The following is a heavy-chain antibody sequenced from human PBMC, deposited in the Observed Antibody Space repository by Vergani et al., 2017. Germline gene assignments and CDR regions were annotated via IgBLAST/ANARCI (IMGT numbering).Heavy chain of an antibody. J-gene: IGHJ4*02. CDR1: GYTLNTYG. D-gene: IGHD2-21*01. V-gene: IGHV1-18*01. CDR2: ISASNVNT. Sequence: QVQLVQSGPEVKKPGASVKVSCKASGYTLNTYGISWVRQAPGQGLEWMGWISASNVNTNYAQKFQGRVTLTADTSTNTAYMELRSLRSDDTAVYYCARPSGALRHLWLDCWGRGTRVTVAS. CDR3: ARPSGALRHLWLDC.